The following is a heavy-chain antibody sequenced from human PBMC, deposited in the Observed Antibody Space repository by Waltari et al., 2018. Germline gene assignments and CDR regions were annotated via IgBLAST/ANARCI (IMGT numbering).Heavy chain of an antibody. CDR3: ARLSLYYGGREVD. Sequence: QLQLQEPGPGLVKPSETLSLTGTVPGGSINRRDSLWGWVRQPPTKGLEWIGTIYYVGTTYYNPSLRSRVTVALDASQNQFSLRLTSVTAADTAVYYCARLSLYYGGREVDWGQGTLVTASS. V-gene: IGHV4-39*01. CDR1: GGSINRRDSL. D-gene: IGHD1-26*01. J-gene: IGHJ4*02. CDR2: IYYVGTT.